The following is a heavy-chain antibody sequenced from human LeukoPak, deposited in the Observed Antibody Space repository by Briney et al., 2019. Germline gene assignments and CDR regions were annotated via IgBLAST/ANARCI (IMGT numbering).Heavy chain of an antibody. Sequence: PGGSLRLSCAASGFTFSNYEMNWVRQAPGKWLDWVSYISGSGSTIYYADSVRGRFTISRDNAKKSLYLQMNSLRAEDTAVYYCARGLTYFDILTGFHDRLDYFDYWGQGTLVTVSS. CDR3: ARGLTYFDILTGFHDRLDYFDY. V-gene: IGHV3-48*03. CDR1: GFTFSNYE. CDR2: ISGSGSTI. J-gene: IGHJ4*02. D-gene: IGHD3-9*01.